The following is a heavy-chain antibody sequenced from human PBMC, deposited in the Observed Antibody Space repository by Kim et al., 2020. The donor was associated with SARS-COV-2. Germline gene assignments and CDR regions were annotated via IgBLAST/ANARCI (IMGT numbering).Heavy chain of an antibody. V-gene: IGHV4-34*01. CDR2: INHSGST. CDR3: ARSAVYAIFDYYYYYYMDV. D-gene: IGHD2-8*01. J-gene: IGHJ6*03. CDR1: GGSFSGYY. Sequence: SETLSLTCAVYGGSFSGYYWSWIRQPPGKGLEWIGEINHSGSTNYNPSLKSRVTISVDTSKNQFSLKLSSVTAADTAVYYCARSAVYAIFDYYYYYYMDV.